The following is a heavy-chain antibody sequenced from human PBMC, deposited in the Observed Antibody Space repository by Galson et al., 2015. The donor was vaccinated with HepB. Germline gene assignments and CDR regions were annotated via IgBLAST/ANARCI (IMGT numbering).Heavy chain of an antibody. CDR3: ARDRGYCSSASCLKNHFDY. CDR1: GFTFSTYA. J-gene: IGHJ4*02. D-gene: IGHD2-2*01. V-gene: IGHV3-30-3*01. CDR2: ISCDASNV. Sequence: SLRLSCAASGFTFSTYAMHWVRQAPGKGLEWVAIISCDASNVYYADSVKGRFTISRDNSKNTLYLQMNSLRAEDTAVYYCARDRGYCSSASCLKNHFDYWGQGTLVTVSS.